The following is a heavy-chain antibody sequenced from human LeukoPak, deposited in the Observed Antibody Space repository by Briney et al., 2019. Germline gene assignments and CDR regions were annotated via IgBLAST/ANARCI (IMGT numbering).Heavy chain of an antibody. Sequence: GESLKISCKGSGYSFTTYWIAWVRQLPGKGLEWMGIIYPGDSETRYSPSFKGQVTISADKSITTAYLQWGSLKASDTAMYYCTRSPRDGYHDAFDIWGQGTMVTVFS. CDR3: TRSPRDGYHDAFDI. CDR2: IYPGDSET. V-gene: IGHV5-51*01. D-gene: IGHD5-24*01. CDR1: GYSFTTYW. J-gene: IGHJ3*02.